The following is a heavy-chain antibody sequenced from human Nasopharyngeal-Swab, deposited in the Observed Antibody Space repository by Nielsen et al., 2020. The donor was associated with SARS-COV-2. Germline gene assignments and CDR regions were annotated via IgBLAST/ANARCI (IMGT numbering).Heavy chain of an antibody. CDR3: TKGGYSSGWHASDI. D-gene: IGHD6-19*01. J-gene: IGHJ3*02. V-gene: IGHV3-30*18. Sequence: GESLKISCAASGFAFSNFAMDWVRQAPGKGLEWVAAISYDGLNKYYVDSLKGRFTISRDNSGSTLYLQVNSLRAEDTAIYYCTKGGYSSGWHASDIWGQGTMVTVSS. CDR1: GFAFSNFA. CDR2: ISYDGLNK.